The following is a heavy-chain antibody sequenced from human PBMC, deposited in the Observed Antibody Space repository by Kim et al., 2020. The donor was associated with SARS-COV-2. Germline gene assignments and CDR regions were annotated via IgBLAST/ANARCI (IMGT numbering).Heavy chain of an antibody. CDR3: AGVVPGNQNWFDP. CDR2: IIPIFGTA. J-gene: IGHJ5*02. Sequence: SVKVSCKASGGTFSSYAISWVRQAPGQGLEWMGGIIPIFGTANYAQKFQGRVTITADESTSTAYMELSSLRSEDTAVYYCAGVVPGNQNWFDPRGQGTLVTVSS. CDR1: GGTFSSYA. V-gene: IGHV1-69*13. D-gene: IGHD1-1*01.